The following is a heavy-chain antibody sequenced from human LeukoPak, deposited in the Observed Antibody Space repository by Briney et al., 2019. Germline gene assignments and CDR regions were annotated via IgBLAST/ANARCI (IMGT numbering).Heavy chain of an antibody. CDR3: ARAGLVVVAATLDYFDY. Sequence: SETLSLTCTVSGGSISSSSFYWGWIRQPPGKGLEWIGSIYHSGSTYYNPSLKSRVTISVDTSKNQFSLKLSSVTAADTAVYYCARAGLVVVAATLDYFDYWGQGTLVTVSS. J-gene: IGHJ4*02. CDR1: GGSISSSSFY. CDR2: IYHSGST. V-gene: IGHV4-39*07. D-gene: IGHD2-15*01.